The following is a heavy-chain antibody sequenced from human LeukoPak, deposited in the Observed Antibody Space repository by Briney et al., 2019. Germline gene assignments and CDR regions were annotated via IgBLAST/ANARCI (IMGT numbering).Heavy chain of an antibody. D-gene: IGHD3-22*01. Sequence: GGSLRLSCAASGFTFSSYTMSWVRQAPGKGPEWVSAISGSGGSTYYADSVKGPFTISRDNSNNTLDLQMNSLRAEDTAVYYCAKNSDSSGYFPHYYYYYYMDVWGKGTTVTVSS. V-gene: IGHV3-23*01. CDR1: GFTFSSYT. CDR3: AKNSDSSGYFPHYYYYYYMDV. J-gene: IGHJ6*03. CDR2: ISGSGGST.